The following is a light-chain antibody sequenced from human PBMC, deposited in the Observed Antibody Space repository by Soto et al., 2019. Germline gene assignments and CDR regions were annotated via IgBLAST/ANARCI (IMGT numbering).Light chain of an antibody. CDR3: QQRSNWPPRVT. J-gene: IGKJ5*01. V-gene: IGKV3-11*01. CDR1: QSVSSS. CDR2: DAS. Sequence: EIVLTQSPATLSLSPGERATLSCRASQSVSSSLAWYQQKPGQAPRLLIYDASNRATGIPARFSGSGSGTDFTLTISSLAPEDFAVYYCQQRSNWPPRVTFGHGTRLEIK.